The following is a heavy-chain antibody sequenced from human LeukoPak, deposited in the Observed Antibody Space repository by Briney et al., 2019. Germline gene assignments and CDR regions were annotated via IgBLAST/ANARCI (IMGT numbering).Heavy chain of an antibody. Sequence: ASVKVSCKASGYTFSGYYMHWVRQAPGQGLEWMGWINPNSGDTKYAQKFQDRVTMTRDMSISTAYMQLSRLRSDDTAVYYCATEEVASSAAGDFDYWGQGTPVTVSS. J-gene: IGHJ4*02. CDR3: ATEEVASSAAGDFDY. CDR2: INPNSGDT. D-gene: IGHD5-12*01. V-gene: IGHV1-2*02. CDR1: GYTFSGYY.